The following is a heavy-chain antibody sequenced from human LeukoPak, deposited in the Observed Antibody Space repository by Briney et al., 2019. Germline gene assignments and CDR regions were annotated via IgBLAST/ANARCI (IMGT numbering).Heavy chain of an antibody. CDR3: ATRYCTIPACRASSYHCMDN. V-gene: IGHV3-7*01. J-gene: IGHJ6*03. Sequence: GGSLRLSCAASGFTFNSYWMSWVRQAPGKGLEWVANIKQDGSEKYYVDSVKGRFTISRDNAKNSLYLQMNSLRAEDTAVYYCATRYCTIPACRASSYHCMDNWGKGTTVTVSS. D-gene: IGHD2-8*01. CDR2: IKQDGSEK. CDR1: GFTFNSYW.